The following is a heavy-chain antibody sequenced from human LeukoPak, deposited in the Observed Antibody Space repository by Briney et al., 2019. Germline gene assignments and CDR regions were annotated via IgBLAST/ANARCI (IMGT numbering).Heavy chain of an antibody. D-gene: IGHD6-6*01. CDR2: ISSSSSHM. V-gene: IGHV3-21*01. Sequence: PGGSLRLSCAASGFTFSSYNINWVRQAPGKGLEWVASISSSSSHMNYADALKGRFTISRDNAQNSLSLQMNSLRAEDTAVYYCARDFAAYSSSSFAYYYYYMDVWGKGTTVTVSS. J-gene: IGHJ6*03. CDR3: ARDFAAYSSSSFAYYYYYMDV. CDR1: GFTFSSYN.